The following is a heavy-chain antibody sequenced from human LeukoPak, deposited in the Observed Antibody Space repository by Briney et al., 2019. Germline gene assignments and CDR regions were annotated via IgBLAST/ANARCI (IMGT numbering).Heavy chain of an antibody. D-gene: IGHD3-3*01. CDR3: AREPQQFLEWLFDASPDYYYYMDV. J-gene: IGHJ6*03. CDR1: GFTFSSYE. CDR2: ISSSGSTI. V-gene: IGHV3-48*03. Sequence: GGSLRLSCAASGFTFSSYEMNWVRQAPGKGLEWVSYISSSGSTIYYADSVKGRFTISRDNAKNSLYLQMNSLRVEDTALYYCAREPQQFLEWLFDASPDYYYYMDVWGKGPRSPSP.